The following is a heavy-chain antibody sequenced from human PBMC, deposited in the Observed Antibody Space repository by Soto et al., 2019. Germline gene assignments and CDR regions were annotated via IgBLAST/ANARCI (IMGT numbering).Heavy chain of an antibody. CDR3: ARGGGRYYYYYYGMDV. J-gene: IGHJ6*02. Sequence: KASETLSLTCAVYGGSFSGYYWSWIRQPPGKGLEWIGEINHSGSTNYNPSLKSRVTISVDTSKNQFSLKLSSVTAADTAVYYCARGGGRYYYYYYGMDVWGQGTTVTVSS. D-gene: IGHD1-26*01. V-gene: IGHV4-34*01. CDR2: INHSGST. CDR1: GGSFSGYY.